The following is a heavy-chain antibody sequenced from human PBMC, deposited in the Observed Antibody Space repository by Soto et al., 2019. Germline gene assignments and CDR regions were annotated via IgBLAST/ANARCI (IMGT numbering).Heavy chain of an antibody. CDR2: ISYDGTNT. V-gene: IGHV3-30*03. Sequence: QVRLVESGRGVVQPGRSLRLTCVASGFTLSNYGMHWVRQAPGKGLEWVAVISYDGTNTYYADSVKGRFTISRDKSRNTLYLQMNSLRAEDTAVYYWARQLGMGDFDSWGPGTMVTVSS. J-gene: IGHJ3*02. CDR3: ARQLGMGDFDS. D-gene: IGHD1-1*01. CDR1: GFTLSNYG.